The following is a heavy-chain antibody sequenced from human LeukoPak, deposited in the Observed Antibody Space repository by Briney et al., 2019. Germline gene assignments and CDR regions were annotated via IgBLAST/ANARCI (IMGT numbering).Heavy chain of an antibody. CDR2: IYYSGST. CDR3: ARQGLGSSGYYYLAIGH. CDR1: GYSITSAYY. Sequence: PSETLSLTCTVSGYSITSAYYWGWIRQPPGKGLEWIGSIYYSGSTYYNPSLKSRVTISVDTSKNQFSPKLSSVTAADTAVYYCARQGLGSSGYYYLAIGHWGQGTLVTVSS. V-gene: IGHV4-38-2*02. J-gene: IGHJ4*02. D-gene: IGHD3-22*01.